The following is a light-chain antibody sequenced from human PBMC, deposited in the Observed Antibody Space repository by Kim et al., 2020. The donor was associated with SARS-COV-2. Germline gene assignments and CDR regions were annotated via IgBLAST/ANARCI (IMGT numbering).Light chain of an antibody. Sequence: SPGERANLSCRASQSGSSYLAWYQQKPGQAPRLLIYGASSRATGIPDRFSGSGSGTDFTLTISRLEPEDFAVYYCQQYGSSPLYSFGQGTKLEIK. V-gene: IGKV3-20*01. CDR3: QQYGSSPLYS. J-gene: IGKJ2*03. CDR1: QSGSSY. CDR2: GAS.